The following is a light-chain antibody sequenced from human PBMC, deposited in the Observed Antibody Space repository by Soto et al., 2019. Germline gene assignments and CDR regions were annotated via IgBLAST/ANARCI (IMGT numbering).Light chain of an antibody. CDR3: QQYEELPLT. J-gene: IGKJ4*01. Sequence: DVQLTQSPSTLSASVGDRVAITCQASQNIVNYLNWFQHRPGKAPQLLISDASHLEPGVPSRFSGQRSGTDFTLIINHLQPEDFATYYCQQYEELPLTFGGGTRV. V-gene: IGKV1-33*01. CDR2: DAS. CDR1: QNIVNY.